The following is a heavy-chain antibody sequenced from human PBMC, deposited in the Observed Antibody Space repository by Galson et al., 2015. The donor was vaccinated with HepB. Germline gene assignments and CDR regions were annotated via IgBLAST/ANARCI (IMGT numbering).Heavy chain of an antibody. CDR3: ARGQGGGGASYFYYGMDV. D-gene: IGHD1-26*01. CDR2: ISSSSSTI. J-gene: IGHJ6*02. V-gene: IGHV3-48*04. Sequence: SLRLSCAASGFTFSSYSMNWVRQAPGKGLEWVSYISSSSSTIYYADSVKGRFTISRDNAKNSLYLQMNSLRAEDTAVYYCARGQGGGGASYFYYGMDVWGQGTTVTVSS. CDR1: GFTFSSYS.